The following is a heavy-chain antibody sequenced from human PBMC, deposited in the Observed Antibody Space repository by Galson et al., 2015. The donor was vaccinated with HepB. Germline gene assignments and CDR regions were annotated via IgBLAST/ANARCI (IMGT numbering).Heavy chain of an antibody. CDR2: ISSNGGST. CDR1: GFTFSSYA. CDR3: VKDSGWGQQARSYFDY. J-gene: IGHJ4*02. V-gene: IGHV3-64D*06. Sequence: SLRLSCAASGFTFSSYAMHWVRQAPGKGLEYVSAISSNGGSTYYADSVKGRFTICRDNSKNTLYLQMSSLRAEETAVYYCVKDSGWGQQARSYFDYWGQGTLVTVSS. D-gene: IGHD6-13*01.